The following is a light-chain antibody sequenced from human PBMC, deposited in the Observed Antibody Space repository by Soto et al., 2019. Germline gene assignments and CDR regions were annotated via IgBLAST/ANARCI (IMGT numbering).Light chain of an antibody. CDR3: QQCGGSPPIT. CDR2: GTS. V-gene: IGKV3-20*01. CDR1: QSVNSTY. J-gene: IGKJ5*01. Sequence: EIVLTQSPGTLSLSPGEGATLSCRASQSVNSTYLAWYQHKPGQAPRLLIYGTSRRATGIPDRFRGSGSGTDFTLTITRLEPEDYALYYCQQCGGSPPITFCQGTRLEMK.